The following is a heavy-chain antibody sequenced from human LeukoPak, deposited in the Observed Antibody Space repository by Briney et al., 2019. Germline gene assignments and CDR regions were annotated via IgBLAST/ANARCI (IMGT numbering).Heavy chain of an antibody. Sequence: SETLSLTCTVSGGSIGSSSYNWSWIRQPPGKGLEWIGYIYYSGRTNYNPSLKSRVTTSVDTSRNQFSLKLSSVTAADTAVYYCVRTQTATAYYYAMDVWGQGTTVTVSS. D-gene: IGHD1-1*01. CDR1: GGSIGSSSYN. CDR3: VRTQTATAYYYAMDV. J-gene: IGHJ6*02. CDR2: IYYSGRT. V-gene: IGHV4-61*01.